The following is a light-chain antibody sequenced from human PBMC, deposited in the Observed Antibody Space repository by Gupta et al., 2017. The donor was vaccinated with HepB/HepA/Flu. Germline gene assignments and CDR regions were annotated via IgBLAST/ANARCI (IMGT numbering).Light chain of an antibody. J-gene: IGKJ1*01. CDR2: DAT. CDR3: QQNDRTPKT. CDR1: QSISSS. V-gene: IGKV1-39*01. Sequence: DIQMTQSPSSLSASVGDRVTITCRASQSISSSLNWYQQRPGKAPKLLIYDATTLQSGVPSRFSGSGSGTDVSLSIVSLQPEDFVTYYCQQNDRTPKTFGQGTRVEVK.